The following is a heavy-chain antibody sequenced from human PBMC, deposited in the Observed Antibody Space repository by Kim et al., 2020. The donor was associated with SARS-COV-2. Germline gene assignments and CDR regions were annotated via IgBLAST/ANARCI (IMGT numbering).Heavy chain of an antibody. Sequence: ASVKVSCKASGYTFTRYAMHWVRQAPGQRLEWMGWINAGTGITNYSQKFRGRVTITRDTSATTLYMELRSLRSEDTAVYYCTRGVGEVHYYYHGMDVWGQGTTVTVSS. D-gene: IGHD3-10*01. V-gene: IGHV1-3*01. CDR1: GYTFTRYA. CDR3: TRGVGEVHYYYHGMDV. CDR2: INAGTGIT. J-gene: IGHJ6*02.